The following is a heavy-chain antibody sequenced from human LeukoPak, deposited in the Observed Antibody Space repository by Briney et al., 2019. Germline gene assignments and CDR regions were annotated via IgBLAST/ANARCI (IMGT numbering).Heavy chain of an antibody. CDR1: GGSIGSSSYY. CDR2: IYYSGST. Sequence: PSETLSLTCTVSGGSIGSSSYYWGWIRQPPGKGLEWIGSIYYSGSTYYNPSLKSRVTISVDTSKNQFSLKLSSVTAADTAVYYCARPVGATGGYFDYWGQGTLVTVSS. D-gene: IGHD1-26*01. CDR3: ARPVGATGGYFDY. V-gene: IGHV4-39*01. J-gene: IGHJ4*02.